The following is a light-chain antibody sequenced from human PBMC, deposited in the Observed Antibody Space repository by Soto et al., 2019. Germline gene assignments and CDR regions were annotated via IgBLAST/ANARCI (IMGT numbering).Light chain of an antibody. CDR3: GTWDSSLSAAV. V-gene: IGLV1-51*01. Sequence: QSVLTQPPSVSAAPGQKVTISCSGSSSNIGNNYVSWYQQLPGTAPKLLIYDNNKRPSGIPDRFSGSKSGTSATLGTTGLQTGDEADYYCGTWDSSLSAAVFGGGTQLTVL. J-gene: IGLJ7*01. CDR2: DNN. CDR1: SSNIGNNY.